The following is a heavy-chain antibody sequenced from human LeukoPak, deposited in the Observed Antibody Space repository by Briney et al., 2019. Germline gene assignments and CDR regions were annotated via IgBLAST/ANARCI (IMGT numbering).Heavy chain of an antibody. D-gene: IGHD2-2*01. CDR2: ISSSSSYI. CDR1: GFTFSSYS. CDR3: ASGSTSCYDY. Sequence: PGGSLRLSCAASGFTFSSYSMNWVRQAPGKGLEWVSSISSSSSYIYYADSVKGRFTISRDNAKNSLYLQMNSLRAEDTAVYYCASGSTSCYDYWGQGTLVTVSS. J-gene: IGHJ4*02. V-gene: IGHV3-21*01.